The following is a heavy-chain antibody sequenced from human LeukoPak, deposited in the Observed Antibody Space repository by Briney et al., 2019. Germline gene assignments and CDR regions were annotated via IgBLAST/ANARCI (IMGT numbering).Heavy chain of an antibody. CDR2: INPNSGGT. CDR3: ARDLNYYDSSGYYSLGAFDI. Sequence: ASVKVSCKASGYTFTGYYMHWVRQAPGQGLEWMGRINPNSGGTNYAQKFQGRVTMTRDTSISTAYMELSSLRSEDTAVYYCARDLNYYDSSGYYSLGAFDIWGQGTMVTVSS. D-gene: IGHD3-22*01. J-gene: IGHJ3*02. CDR1: GYTFTGYY. V-gene: IGHV1-2*06.